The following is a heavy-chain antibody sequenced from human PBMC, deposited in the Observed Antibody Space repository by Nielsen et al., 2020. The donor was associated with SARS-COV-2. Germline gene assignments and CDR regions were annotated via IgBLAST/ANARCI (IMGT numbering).Heavy chain of an antibody. CDR2: ISGDGGST. J-gene: IGHJ6*02. Sequence: LSLTCAASGFTFDDYAMHWVRQAPGKGLEWVSLISGDGGSTYYADSVKGRFTISRDNSKNTLYLQMNSLRAEDTAVYYCARDHDYSNYGYYYYYGMDVWGQGTTVTVSS. D-gene: IGHD4-11*01. CDR3: ARDHDYSNYGYYYYYGMDV. CDR1: GFTFDDYA. V-gene: IGHV3-43*02.